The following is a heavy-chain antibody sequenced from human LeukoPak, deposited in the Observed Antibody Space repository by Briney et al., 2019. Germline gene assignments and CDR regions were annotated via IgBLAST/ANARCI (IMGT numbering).Heavy chain of an antibody. CDR1: GFTFSSYW. CDR2: IKQAGSEK. Sequence: GGFLRLSCAASGFTFSSYWMSWVRQAPGKGLEWVANIKQAGSEKYYVDSVKGRFTISRDNAENSLYLQRNSLRAEDTAVYYCARARGFFDYWGQGTLVTVTS. D-gene: IGHD3-10*01. V-gene: IGHV3-7*01. J-gene: IGHJ4*02. CDR3: ARARGFFDY.